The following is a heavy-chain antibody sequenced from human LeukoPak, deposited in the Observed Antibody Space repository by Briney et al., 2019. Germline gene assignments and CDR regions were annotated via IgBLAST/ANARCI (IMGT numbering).Heavy chain of an antibody. CDR3: ARDTNY. CDR2: ISGSGGST. V-gene: IGHV3-23*01. D-gene: IGHD3-3*01. J-gene: IGHJ4*02. Sequence: PGGSLRLSCAASGFTFNTYAMNWVRQAPGKGLEWVSTISGSGGSTYYADSVKGRFTISRNNSKSTLFLQMESLRAEDTAVYYCARDTNYWGQGTLVTVSS. CDR1: GFTFNTYA.